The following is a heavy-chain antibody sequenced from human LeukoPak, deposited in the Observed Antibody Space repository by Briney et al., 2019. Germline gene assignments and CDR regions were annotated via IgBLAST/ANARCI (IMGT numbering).Heavy chain of an antibody. D-gene: IGHD6-19*01. CDR3: ARNMGSGWYWDYYYGMDV. Sequence: ASVKVSCKASGYTFTGYYMDWVRQAPGQGLEWMGWINPNSGGTNYAQKFQGRVTMTRDTSISTAYMELSRLRSDDTAVYYCARNMGSGWYWDYYYGMDVWGQGTTVTVSS. CDR1: GYTFTGYY. J-gene: IGHJ6*02. V-gene: IGHV1-2*02. CDR2: INPNSGGT.